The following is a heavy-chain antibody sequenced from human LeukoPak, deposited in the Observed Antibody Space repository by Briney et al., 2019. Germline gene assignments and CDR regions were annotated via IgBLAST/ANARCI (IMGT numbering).Heavy chain of an antibody. V-gene: IGHV4-34*01. CDR2: INHSGST. CDR1: GGSFSGYY. D-gene: IGHD6-13*01. CDR3: ARGHCRTNNCPHDSSWPFDP. J-gene: IGHJ5*02. Sequence: PSETLSLTCAVYGGSFSGYYWSWIRQPPGKGLEWIGEINHSGSTNYNPSLKSRVTISVDTSKNQFSLKLSSVIAADTAVYYCARGHCRTNNCPHDSSWPFDPWGQGTLVTVSS.